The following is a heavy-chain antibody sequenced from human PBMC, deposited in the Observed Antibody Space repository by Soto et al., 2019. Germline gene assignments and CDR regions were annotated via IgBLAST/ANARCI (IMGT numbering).Heavy chain of an antibody. Sequence: ASVKVSCKASGYTFTSYAMHWVRQAPGQRLEWMGWINAGNGNTKYSQKFQGRVTITRDTSVSTAYMELSSLRSEDTAVYYCARASLQYHYYYHYVMDFWGKGTTVPVSS. V-gene: IGHV1-3*01. J-gene: IGHJ6*04. CDR3: ARASLQYHYYYHYVMDF. D-gene: IGHD2-2*01. CDR1: GYTFTSYA. CDR2: INAGNGNT.